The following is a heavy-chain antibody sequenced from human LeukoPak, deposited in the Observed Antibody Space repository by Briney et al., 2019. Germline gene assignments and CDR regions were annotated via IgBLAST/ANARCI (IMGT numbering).Heavy chain of an antibody. Sequence: PGGSLRLSCAASGFTFSSYAMHWVRQAPGKGPEWVAVISYDGSNKYYADSVKGRFTISRDNSKNTLYLQMNSLRAEDTAVYYCARDSSSSRPYYFDYWGQGTLVTVSS. D-gene: IGHD6-13*01. CDR3: ARDSSSSRPYYFDY. CDR2: ISYDGSNK. CDR1: GFTFSSYA. J-gene: IGHJ4*02. V-gene: IGHV3-30-3*01.